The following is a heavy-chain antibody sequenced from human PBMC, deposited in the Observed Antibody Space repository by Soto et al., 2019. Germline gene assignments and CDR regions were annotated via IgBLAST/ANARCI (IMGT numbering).Heavy chain of an antibody. CDR3: ARTALGWLDP. J-gene: IGHJ5*02. Sequence: PSETLSLTCSVSGATISSYYWSWIRQPPGKGLEWIGYIFYSGRSGSTNYDPSLKSRVTRSVDTSKNQLALKLGSGTAADTAVYYCARTALGWLDPWGQGTLVTVS. CDR1: GATISSYY. V-gene: IGHV4-59*01. CDR2: IFYSGRSGST. D-gene: IGHD2-21*02.